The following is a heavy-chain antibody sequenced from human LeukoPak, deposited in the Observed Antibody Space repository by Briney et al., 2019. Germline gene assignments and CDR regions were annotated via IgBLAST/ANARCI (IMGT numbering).Heavy chain of an antibody. CDR1: GFTFSSYG. D-gene: IGHD3-3*01. J-gene: IGHJ4*02. CDR2: IRYDGSNK. Sequence: PGGSLRLSCAASGFTFSSYGMHWVRQAPGKGLEWVAFIRYDGSNKYYADSVKGRFTISRDNSKNTLYLQMNSLRAEDTAVYYCAKHQLRFLEWFNFDYWGQGTLVTVSS. CDR3: AKHQLRFLEWFNFDY. V-gene: IGHV3-30*02.